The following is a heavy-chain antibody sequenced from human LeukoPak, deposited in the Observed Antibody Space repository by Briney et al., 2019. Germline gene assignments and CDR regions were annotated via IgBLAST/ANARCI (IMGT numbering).Heavy chain of an antibody. D-gene: IGHD3-10*01. CDR1: GYSFTTYW. V-gene: IGHV5-51*01. CDR3: VRQRGASGTTNHLDP. Sequence: GESLKISCKTSGYSFTTYWIGWVRQMPGTGLEWVGAIYPDDSDTRYSPSFQGQVVISADRSIRTAYLQWNTLKTSDTAMYYCVRQRGASGTTNHLDPWGQGTLVTVSS. CDR2: IYPDDSDT. J-gene: IGHJ5*02.